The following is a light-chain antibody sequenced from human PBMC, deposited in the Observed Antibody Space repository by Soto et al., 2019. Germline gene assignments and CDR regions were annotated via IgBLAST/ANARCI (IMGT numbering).Light chain of an antibody. V-gene: IGKV3-20*01. CDR3: QQYGSSPWT. J-gene: IGKJ1*01. CDR1: QSVSSSY. CDR2: GAS. Sequence: EIVLTQSPGTLSLSPGERATLSCRASQSVSSSYLAWYQQKPGQAPRLLIYGASSRATGIPDRFSGSGSGTDFTLTISRLEPEDVAMYYGQQYGSSPWTFGQGTKVEIK.